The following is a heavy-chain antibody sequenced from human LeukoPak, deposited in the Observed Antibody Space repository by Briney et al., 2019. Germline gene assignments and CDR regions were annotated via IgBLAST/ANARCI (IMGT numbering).Heavy chain of an antibody. Sequence: GGSLRLSCAASGFTFSSYGMSWVRQAPGKGLEWVSAISGSGGSTYYADSVKGRFTISRDNSKNTLYLQMNSLRAEDTAVYYCAKASLGKVVVPAARGGFDYWGQGTLVTVSS. V-gene: IGHV3-23*01. J-gene: IGHJ4*02. D-gene: IGHD2-2*01. CDR1: GFTFSSYG. CDR3: AKASLGKVVVPAARGGFDY. CDR2: ISGSGGST.